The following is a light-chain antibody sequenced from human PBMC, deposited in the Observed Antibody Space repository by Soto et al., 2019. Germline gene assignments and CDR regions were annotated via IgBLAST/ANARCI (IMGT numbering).Light chain of an antibody. V-gene: IGLV2-23*01. J-gene: IGLJ1*01. Sequence: QSALTQPASVSGSPGQSITISCTGTSSDVGSYNLVSWYQQHPRKAPKPLIYEGSKRPSGVSNRFSGSKSRNKASLTISGLQAEDEADYDCCSYAGSSTYVFGTGTKLTVL. CDR1: SSDVGSYNL. CDR3: CSYAGSSTYV. CDR2: EGS.